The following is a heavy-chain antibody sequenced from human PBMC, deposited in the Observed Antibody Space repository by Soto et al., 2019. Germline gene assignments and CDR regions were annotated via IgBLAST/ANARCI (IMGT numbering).Heavy chain of an antibody. V-gene: IGHV2-26*01. CDR2: IFSDNER. CDR3: ARMNVDSYQFYYAMDV. D-gene: IGHD4-17*01. J-gene: IGHJ6*02. CDR1: GFSLTTGKMG. Sequence: SGPTLVNPTETLTLTCTVSGFSLTTGKMGVSWIRQPPGKALEWLAHIFSDNERSYSTSLQGRLTISKDTSGSQVVLSMTNVDPVDTATYYCARMNVDSYQFYYAMDVWGQGTRVTVSS.